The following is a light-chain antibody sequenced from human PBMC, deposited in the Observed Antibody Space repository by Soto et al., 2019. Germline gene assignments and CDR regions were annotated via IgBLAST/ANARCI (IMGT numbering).Light chain of an antibody. V-gene: IGKV3-11*01. Sequence: EIVLTQSPATLSFSPGERATLSCRASESVTFYLAWYQQKPGQAPRLLVYDVSNRAAGIPTRFSGGGSGTDFTLTISNVEPEDFAVYYCQQRSDWPWTFGQGTKVDIK. CDR2: DVS. CDR3: QQRSDWPWT. J-gene: IGKJ1*01. CDR1: ESVTFY.